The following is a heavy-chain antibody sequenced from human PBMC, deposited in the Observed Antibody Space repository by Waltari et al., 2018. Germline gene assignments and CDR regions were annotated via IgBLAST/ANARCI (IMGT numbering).Heavy chain of an antibody. CDR2: MSYSGAT. J-gene: IGHJ3*01. Sequence: QLQLQASGPGLVKPSETLSLTCSVSGVSLTSNPPYWGWIRQPPGQGLEWIGTMSYSGATYSSPSLESRVTVSRDTSKNQLSLKLVSVTAADTAVYYCATYIGASVGTAAFDVWGQGTMVTVSS. CDR3: ATYIGASVGTAAFDV. D-gene: IGHD5-12*01. CDR1: GVSLTSNPPY. V-gene: IGHV4-39*01.